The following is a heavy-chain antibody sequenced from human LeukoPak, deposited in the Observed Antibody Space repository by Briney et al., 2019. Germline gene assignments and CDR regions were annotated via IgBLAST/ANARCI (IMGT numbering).Heavy chain of an antibody. V-gene: IGHV3-30-3*01. D-gene: IGHD3-10*01. Sequence: GGSLRLSCAASGFTFSSYAMHWVRQAPGKGLEWVAVISYDGSNKYYADSVKGRFTISSDNSKNTLYLQMNSLRAEDTAVYYCARDHYYGSVLDWWGQGTLVTVSS. CDR3: ARDHYYGSVLDW. CDR1: GFTFSSYA. CDR2: ISYDGSNK. J-gene: IGHJ4*02.